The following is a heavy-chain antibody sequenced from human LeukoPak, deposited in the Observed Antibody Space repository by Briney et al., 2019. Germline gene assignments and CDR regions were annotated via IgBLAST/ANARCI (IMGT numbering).Heavy chain of an antibody. CDR2: INPNSGGT. J-gene: IGHJ5*02. CDR3: ATEVSRGYSSSWYWFDP. V-gene: IGHV1-8*02. D-gene: IGHD6-13*01. Sequence: ASVKVSCKASGGTFSSYAINWVRQAPGQGLEWMGRINPNSGGTNYAQKFQGRVTMTEDTSTDTAYMELSSLRSEDTAVYYCATEVSRGYSSSWYWFDPWGQGTLVTVSS. CDR1: GGTFSSYA.